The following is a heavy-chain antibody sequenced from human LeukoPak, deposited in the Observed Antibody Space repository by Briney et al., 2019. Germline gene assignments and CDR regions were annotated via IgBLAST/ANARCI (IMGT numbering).Heavy chain of an antibody. V-gene: IGHV1-8*03. Sequence: GASVKVSCKASGYTFTSYDINWVRQATGQGLEWMGWMNPNSGNTGYAQKFQGRVTITRNTSISTAYMELSSLRSEDTAVYYCARAGGSYLYYYYYMDVWAKGHGHRLL. CDR2: MNPNSGNT. CDR1: GYTFTSYD. D-gene: IGHD1-26*01. CDR3: ARAGGSYLYYYYYMDV. J-gene: IGHJ6*03.